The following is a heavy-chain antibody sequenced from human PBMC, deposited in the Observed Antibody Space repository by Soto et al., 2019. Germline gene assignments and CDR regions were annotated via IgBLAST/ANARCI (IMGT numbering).Heavy chain of an antibody. J-gene: IGHJ4*02. Sequence: SETLAITCTVSGVSIGSSDYHGGWIRQAPGKGLEWIGNFYYGGSTYYNPSLKSRVTVSVDTSKNQFSLKLTSVTAADTAVYYCARRIMGAIKGFDYWGQGTLVTVSS. CDR1: GVSIGSSDYH. CDR3: ARRIMGAIKGFDY. V-gene: IGHV4-39*01. CDR2: FYYGGST. D-gene: IGHD1-26*01.